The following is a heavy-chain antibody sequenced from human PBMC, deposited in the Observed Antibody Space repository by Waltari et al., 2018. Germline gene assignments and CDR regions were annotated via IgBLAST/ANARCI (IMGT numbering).Heavy chain of an antibody. J-gene: IGHJ5*02. V-gene: IGHV4-59*01. CDR2: IYYSGST. D-gene: IGHD4-17*01. Sequence: QVQLQESGPGLVKPSETLSLTCTVSGGSISSYYWRWIRQPPGKGLEWIGYIYYSGSTNYNPSLKSRVTISVDTSKNQFSLKLSSVTAADTAVYYCARGGTTTVTNWFDPWGQGTLVTVSS. CDR1: GGSISSYY. CDR3: ARGGTTTVTNWFDP.